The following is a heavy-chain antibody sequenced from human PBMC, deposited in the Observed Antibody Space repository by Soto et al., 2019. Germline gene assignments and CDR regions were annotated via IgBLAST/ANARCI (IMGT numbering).Heavy chain of an antibody. Sequence: PGGSLRLSCAASGFTFSSYGMHWVRQAPGKGLEWVAVISYDGSNKYYADSVKGRFTISRDNSKNTLYLQMNSLRAEDTAVYYCAKEGSYGNLDYWGQGTMVTVSS. D-gene: IGHD5-18*01. CDR2: ISYDGSNK. CDR3: AKEGSYGNLDY. V-gene: IGHV3-30*18. J-gene: IGHJ4*02. CDR1: GFTFSSYG.